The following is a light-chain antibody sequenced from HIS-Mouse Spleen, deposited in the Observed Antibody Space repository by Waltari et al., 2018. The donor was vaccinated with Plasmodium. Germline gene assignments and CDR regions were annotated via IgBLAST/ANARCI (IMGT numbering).Light chain of an antibody. CDR2: DAS. J-gene: IGKJ5*01. CDR1: QGISSA. V-gene: IGKV1-13*02. CDR3: QQFNSYPQGT. Sequence: IQMTQFPSSLSASVGDRVTITCRASQGISSALAWYQQKPGKAPKLLIYDASSLESGVPSRFSGSGSGTDFTLTISSLQPEDFATYYCQQFNSYPQGTFGHGTRLEIK.